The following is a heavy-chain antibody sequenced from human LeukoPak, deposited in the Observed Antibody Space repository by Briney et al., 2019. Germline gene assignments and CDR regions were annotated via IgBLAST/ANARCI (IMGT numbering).Heavy chain of an antibody. J-gene: IGHJ4*02. CDR2: INPNSGGT. CDR1: GYTFTDYY. V-gene: IGHV1-2*02. D-gene: IGHD6-6*01. Sequence: GASVKVSSKASGYTFTDYYIHWVRQAPGQGLEWMGWINPNSGGTNCAQKFQGRVTMTRDTSISTGYMELSRLRSDDTAVYYCMISRSDTPFDYWGQGTLVTVSS. CDR3: MISRSDTPFDY.